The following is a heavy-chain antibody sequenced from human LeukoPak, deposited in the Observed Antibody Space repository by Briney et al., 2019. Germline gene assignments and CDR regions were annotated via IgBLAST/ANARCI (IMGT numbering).Heavy chain of an antibody. CDR1: GGSISGYY. V-gene: IGHV4-59*01. CDR2: IYYSGST. Sequence: KPSETLSLTCTVSGGSISGYYWSWIRQPPGKGLEWIGYIYYSGSTNYNTPLKSRVTISVDTSKNQFSLKLSSVTAADAAVYYCARESKAVAGNFDYWGQGTLVTVSS. D-gene: IGHD6-19*01. CDR3: ARESKAVAGNFDY. J-gene: IGHJ4*02.